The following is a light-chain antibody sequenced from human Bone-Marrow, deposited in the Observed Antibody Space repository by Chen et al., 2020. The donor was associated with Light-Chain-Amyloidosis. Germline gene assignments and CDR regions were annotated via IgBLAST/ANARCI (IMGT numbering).Light chain of an antibody. V-gene: IGLV1-47*01. Sequence: QSVPTQPPSASGTPGQRVTISCSGASSNIGINYVYWYQHFPGAAPTLLIHRNNQRPSVLPHRSSASDSGTTAFLATSALRSADAADYYCSACDGSMSGYVFGTGTKVIVL. CDR1: SSNIGINY. J-gene: IGLJ1*01. CDR2: RNN. CDR3: SACDGSMSGYV.